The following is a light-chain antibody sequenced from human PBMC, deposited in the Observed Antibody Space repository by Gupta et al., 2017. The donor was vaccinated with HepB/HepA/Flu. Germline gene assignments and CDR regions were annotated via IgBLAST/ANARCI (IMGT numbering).Light chain of an antibody. J-gene: IGLJ1*01. Sequence: SYDLSQPPSVSVSPGQTVSISCSGDKLEDKYVSWYQQRPGQSPVLVIFKDIKRPSETPERFSGSNSGNTATLTISGAQAVDEDDYFCQAWDGSAAVFGAGTKVTVL. CDR3: QAWDGSAAV. CDR1: KLEDKY. CDR2: KDI. V-gene: IGLV3-1*01.